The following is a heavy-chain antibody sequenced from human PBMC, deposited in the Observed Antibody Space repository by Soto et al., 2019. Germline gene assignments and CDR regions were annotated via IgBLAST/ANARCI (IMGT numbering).Heavy chain of an antibody. CDR3: ARDHDYGDYFDY. CDR1: GFTCSSYA. D-gene: IGHD4-17*01. Sequence: SVKVTCKAAGFTCSSYAISWVRQAPGQGLEWMGGIIPIFGTANYAQKFQCRFTITADESTSTAYMELSSLRSEDTAVYYCARDHDYGDYFDYWGQGTLVTVFS. V-gene: IGHV1-69*13. J-gene: IGHJ4*02. CDR2: IIPIFGTA.